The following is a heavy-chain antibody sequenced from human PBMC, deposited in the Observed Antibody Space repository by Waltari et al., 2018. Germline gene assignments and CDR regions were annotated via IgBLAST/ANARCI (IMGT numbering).Heavy chain of an antibody. Sequence: QVQLQESGPGLVKPSETLSLTCAVSGYSISSGYYWGWIRQPPGKGLEWIGSIYHSGSTDYNPSLKSRVTISVDTSKNQFSLKLSSVTAADTAVYYCAGKAAAGTCDYWGQGTLVTVSS. D-gene: IGHD6-13*01. J-gene: IGHJ4*02. CDR3: AGKAAAGTCDY. V-gene: IGHV4-38-2*01. CDR1: GYSISSGYY. CDR2: IYHSGST.